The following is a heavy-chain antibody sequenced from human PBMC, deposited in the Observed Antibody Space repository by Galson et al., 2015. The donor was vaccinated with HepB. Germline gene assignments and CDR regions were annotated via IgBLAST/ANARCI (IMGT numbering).Heavy chain of an antibody. J-gene: IGHJ4*02. CDR3: ARDADGYNSGYYFDY. V-gene: IGHV3-30-3*01. CDR2: ISYDGSNK. CDR1: GFTFSSYA. Sequence: SLRLSCAASGFTFSSYAMHWVRQAPGKGLEWVAVISYDGSNKYYADSVKGRFTISRDNSKNTLYLQMNSLRAEDTAVYYCARDADGYNSGYYFDYWGQGTLVTVSS. D-gene: IGHD5-24*01.